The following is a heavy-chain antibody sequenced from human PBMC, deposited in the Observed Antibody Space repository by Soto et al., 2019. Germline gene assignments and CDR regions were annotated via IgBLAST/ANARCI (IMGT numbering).Heavy chain of an antibody. V-gene: IGHV3-66*01. Sequence: EVQLVESGGGLVQPGGSLRLSCAASGFTVNSYYMSWVRQAPGKGLEWVSVVYTGGSTYYRDSVKGRFTISRDNSKNTLYLQMNTLRAEDTAVYYCARGTGGATAMNYWGQGTLVTVSS. J-gene: IGHJ4*02. CDR1: GFTVNSYY. CDR2: VYTGGST. CDR3: ARGTGGATAMNY. D-gene: IGHD5-12*01.